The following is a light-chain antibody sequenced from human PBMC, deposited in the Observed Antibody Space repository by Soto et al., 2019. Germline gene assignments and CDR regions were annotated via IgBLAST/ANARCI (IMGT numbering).Light chain of an antibody. CDR1: QSVSSSY. CDR3: QQYHSAPIT. CDR2: GAS. J-gene: IGKJ5*01. Sequence: EIVLSQSPGTLSLSTGERATLSRRASQSVSSSYLAWYQQKPGQAPRLLIYGASGRATGIPDRFSGGGSETDFTLTIRRLEPEDFAVYFCQQYHSAPITFGQGTRLEIK. V-gene: IGKV3-20*01.